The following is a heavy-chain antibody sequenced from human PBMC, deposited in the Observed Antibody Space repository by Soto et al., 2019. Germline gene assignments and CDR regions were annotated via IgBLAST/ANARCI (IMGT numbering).Heavy chain of an antibody. CDR1: GGSISSGGYY. CDR2: IYYSGST. Sequence: QVQLQESGPGLVKPSQTLSLTCTVSGGSISSGGYYWSWIRQHPGKGLEWIGYIYYSGSTYYNPSLKSRVTISVDTSKNQFSLKLXSVTAADTAVYYCARVEXPHXGYYYYGMDVWGQGTTVTVSS. J-gene: IGHJ6*02. CDR3: ARVEXPHXGYYYYGMDV. V-gene: IGHV4-31*03.